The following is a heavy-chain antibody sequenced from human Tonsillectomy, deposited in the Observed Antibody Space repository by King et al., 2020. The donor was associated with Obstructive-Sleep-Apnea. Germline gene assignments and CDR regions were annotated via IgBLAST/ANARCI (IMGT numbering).Heavy chain of an antibody. CDR1: GYSITSGYY. V-gene: IGHV4-38-2*02. Sequence: QLQESGPGLVKPSETLSLTCAVSGYSITSGYYWGWIRQPPGKGLEWIARIYHTGNTYYNPSLKSRVIMSVDTSKNQFSLKLTSVTAADTAVYYCTREMGELLGFDFWGQGTLVTVSS. CDR3: TREMGELLGFDF. J-gene: IGHJ4*02. D-gene: IGHD1-7*01. CDR2: IYHTGNT.